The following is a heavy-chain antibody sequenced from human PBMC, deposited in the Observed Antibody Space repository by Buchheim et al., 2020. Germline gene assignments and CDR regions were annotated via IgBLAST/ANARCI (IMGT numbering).Heavy chain of an antibody. D-gene: IGHD3-16*01. CDR1: GVSITTTKW. J-gene: IGHJ4*02. CDR2: IWHSGSA. CDR3: AGWGRATYYFDS. V-gene: IGHV4-4*02. Sequence: QVQLQESGPGLVKPSGTLSLTCAVSGVSITTTKWWAWFRQPPGKGLEWIAEIWHSGSANYSPSLKSRLSISVDKSANQFSLRLTSVTAADTAVYYCAGWGRATYYFDSWGQGTL.